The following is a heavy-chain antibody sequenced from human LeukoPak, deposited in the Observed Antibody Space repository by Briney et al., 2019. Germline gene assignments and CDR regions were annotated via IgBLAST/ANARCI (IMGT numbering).Heavy chain of an antibody. CDR1: GGSISSYY. CDR3: ARDKYVGSSSWYNWFDP. Sequence: PSETLSLTCTVSGGSISSYYWSWIRQPPGKGLEWTGYIYYSGSTNYNPSLKSRVTISVDTSKNQFSLKLSSVTAADTAVYYCARDKYVGSSSWYNWFDPWGQGTLVTVSS. V-gene: IGHV4-59*01. J-gene: IGHJ5*02. D-gene: IGHD6-13*01. CDR2: IYYSGST.